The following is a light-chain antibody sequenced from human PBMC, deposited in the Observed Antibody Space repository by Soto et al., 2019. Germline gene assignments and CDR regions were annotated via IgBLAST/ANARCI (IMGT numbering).Light chain of an antibody. CDR3: QHYSSYPIA. CDR1: QSIGYW. Sequence: DIQMTQSPSTLSASAGDRGTITCRASQSIGYWLAWYQQKQGKAPNLLIYTASTLVSGVPSRFSSSGSGTEFTLTISSLQPDDFATYYCQHYSSYPIAFGQGTRLEIK. V-gene: IGKV1-5*03. CDR2: TAS. J-gene: IGKJ5*01.